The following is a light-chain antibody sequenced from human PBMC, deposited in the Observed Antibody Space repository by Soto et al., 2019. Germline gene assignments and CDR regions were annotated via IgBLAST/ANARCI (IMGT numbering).Light chain of an antibody. J-gene: IGLJ2*01. Sequence: QSVLTQPASVSGSPGQSITISCTGTSSDVGGYNYVSWYQQHPGKAPKLMIYDVSNRPSGVSNRFSGSKSGNTASLTISGLQAEDEADYYCSSYTSSVKGVVFGGGTKVTVL. CDR1: SSDVGGYNY. CDR2: DVS. V-gene: IGLV2-14*01. CDR3: SSYTSSVKGVV.